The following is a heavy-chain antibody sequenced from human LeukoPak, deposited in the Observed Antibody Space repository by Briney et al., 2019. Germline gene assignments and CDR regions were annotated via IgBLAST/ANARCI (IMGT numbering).Heavy chain of an antibody. CDR2: ISGSGRTI. D-gene: IGHD3-9*01. CDR3: VRDFELGRFGP. V-gene: IGHV3-48*04. CDR1: GFTFSDFS. J-gene: IGHJ5*02. Sequence: GGSLRLSCAASGFTFSDFSVNWVRQTPGKGLEWISYISGSGRTIYYADSVKGRFTISRDDLKNSLFLQMNSLRTDDTAVYYCVRDFELGRFGPWGQGTLVIVSS.